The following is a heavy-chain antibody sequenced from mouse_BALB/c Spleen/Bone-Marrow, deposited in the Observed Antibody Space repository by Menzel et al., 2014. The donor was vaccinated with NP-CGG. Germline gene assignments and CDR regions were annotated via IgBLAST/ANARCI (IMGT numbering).Heavy chain of an antibody. CDR2: IWGDGST. Sequence: VHLVESGPGLVAPSQSLAITCTVSGFSLXGYGVKWVRQPPGKGLEWLGEIWGDGSTDYNSALKSRLSISKDSSKSQVFLKMNSLQTDDTARYYCARDYGTGAMDYWGQGTSVTVSS. V-gene: IGHV2-6-7*01. D-gene: IGHD1-1*01. J-gene: IGHJ4*01. CDR3: ARDYGTGAMDY. CDR1: GFSLXGYG.